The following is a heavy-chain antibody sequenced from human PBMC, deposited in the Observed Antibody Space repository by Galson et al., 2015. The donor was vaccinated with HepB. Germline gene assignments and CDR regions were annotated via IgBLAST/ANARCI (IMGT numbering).Heavy chain of an antibody. Sequence: PALVKPTQTLTLTCTVSEFSLNSVGVCISWIRQPPGKALEWLARIDWADYTDYRTSPQTRLTISKDTSKNQVVLRVTNMDPVDTATYFCARTSSGPLGAMDVWGQGTTVTVSS. CDR2: IDWADYT. V-gene: IGHV2-70*11. J-gene: IGHJ6*02. D-gene: IGHD4/OR15-4a*01. CDR1: EFSLNSVGVC. CDR3: ARTSSGPLGAMDV.